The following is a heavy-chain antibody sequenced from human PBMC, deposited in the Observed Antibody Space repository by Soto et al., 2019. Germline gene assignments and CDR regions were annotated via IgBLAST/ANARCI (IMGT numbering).Heavy chain of an antibody. CDR2: ISSSGGTT. CDR3: ALRYCSRTACPPLNSYFYMDV. Sequence: GGSLRLSCAASGFTFSSYAMTWVRQAPGKGLEWVSGISSSGGTTFYAGSVKGRFAISRDNSKNTLYLQVNSLRAEDTAVYYCALRYCSRTACPPLNSYFYMDVWGKGTTVTVSS. CDR1: GFTFSSYA. V-gene: IGHV3-23*01. J-gene: IGHJ6*03. D-gene: IGHD2-2*01.